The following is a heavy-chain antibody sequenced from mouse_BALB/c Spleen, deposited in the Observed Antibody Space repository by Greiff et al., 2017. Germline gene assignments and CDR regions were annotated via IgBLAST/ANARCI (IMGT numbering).Heavy chain of an antibody. CDR2: ILPGSGST. D-gene: IGHD2-10*01. J-gene: IGHJ2*01. CDR1: GYTFSSYW. Sequence: QVQLQQSGAELMKPGASVKISCKATGYTFSSYWIEWVKQRPGHGLEWIGEILPGSGSTNYNEKFKGKATFTADTSSNTAYMQLSSLTSEDSAVYYCARPSYYGNYYFDYWGQGTTLTVSS. V-gene: IGHV1-9*01. CDR3: ARPSYYGNYYFDY.